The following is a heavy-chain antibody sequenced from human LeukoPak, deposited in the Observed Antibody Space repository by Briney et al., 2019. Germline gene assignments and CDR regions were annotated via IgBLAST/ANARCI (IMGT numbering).Heavy chain of an antibody. CDR2: MYHSGST. Sequence: SSETLSLTCPSPGSSISRGPSWGWFRQPPGKGLEWIGSMYHSGSTYYNPPLKSRVTISEDTSKNQFSLKLRSVTAADTAVYYCARGPRFGELLWHWFDPWGQGTLVTVSS. J-gene: IGHJ5*02. CDR1: GSSISRGPS. CDR3: ARGPRFGELLWHWFDP. V-gene: IGHV4-38-2*02. D-gene: IGHD3-10*01.